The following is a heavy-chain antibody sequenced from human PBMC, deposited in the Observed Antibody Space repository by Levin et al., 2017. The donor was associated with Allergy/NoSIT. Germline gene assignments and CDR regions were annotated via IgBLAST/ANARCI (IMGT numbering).Heavy chain of an antibody. J-gene: IGHJ3*01. CDR3: AMSITMVRGAV. CDR1: GFTFDDYG. Sequence: GGSLRLSCAASGFTFDDYGMSWVRQAPGKGLEWVSGINWNGGSTGYADSVKGRFTISRDNAKNSLYLQMNSLRAEDTALYYCAMSITMVRGAVWGQGTMVTVSS. V-gene: IGHV3-20*04. CDR2: INWNGGST. D-gene: IGHD3-10*01.